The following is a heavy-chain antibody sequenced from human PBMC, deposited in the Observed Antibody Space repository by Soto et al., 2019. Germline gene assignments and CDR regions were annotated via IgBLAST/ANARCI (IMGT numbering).Heavy chain of an antibody. Sequence: AQTLSLTCAISGDSVSSNTAAWNWIRQSPSRGLECQGRKYYSSNWYKYYAVSVKSRITINQDTSKNQFSLHLNSVTPEDTALYYCVRDCGFYFDYWGLGTLVTVSS. CDR2: KYYSSNWYK. CDR3: VRDCGFYFDY. D-gene: IGHD2-21*01. V-gene: IGHV6-1*01. CDR1: GDSVSSNTAA. J-gene: IGHJ4*02.